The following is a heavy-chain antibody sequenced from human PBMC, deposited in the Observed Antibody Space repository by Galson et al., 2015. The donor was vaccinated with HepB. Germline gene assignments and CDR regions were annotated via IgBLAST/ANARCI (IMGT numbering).Heavy chain of an antibody. V-gene: IGHV3-23*01. CDR3: AKDHLNYDFWSGPSAQLDY. CDR1: GFTFSSYA. Sequence: SLRLSCAASGFTFSSYAMSWVRQAPGKGLEWVSTISASGGNTYYADSVKGRFTISRDDSKSTLYLQMNSLRADDTAVYYCAKDHLNYDFWSGPSAQLDYWGQGTLVTVSS. J-gene: IGHJ4*02. D-gene: IGHD3-3*01. CDR2: ISASGGNT.